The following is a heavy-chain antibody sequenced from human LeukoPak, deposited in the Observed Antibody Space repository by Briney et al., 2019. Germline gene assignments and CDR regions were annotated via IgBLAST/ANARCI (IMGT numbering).Heavy chain of an antibody. J-gene: IGHJ6*02. CDR1: GGSISSYY. V-gene: IGHV4-59*01. Sequence: SETLSLTCSVSGGSISSYYWSWIRQPPGKGLEWIGYIYYSGSTNYNPSLKSRVTISVDTSKNQFSLKLSSVTAADTAVYYCARGNIREKEYYYHGMDIWGQGTTVTVSS. CDR3: ARGNIREKEYYYHGMDI. D-gene: IGHD4-11*01. CDR2: IYYSGST.